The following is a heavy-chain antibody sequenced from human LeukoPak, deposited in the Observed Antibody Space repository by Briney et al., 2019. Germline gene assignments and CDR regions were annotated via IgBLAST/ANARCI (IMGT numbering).Heavy chain of an antibody. J-gene: IGHJ4*02. CDR3: ARERGPNYYDSGGFDY. Sequence: GGSLRLSCAASGFTVSSNYMSWVRQAPGKGLEWVSVIYSGGSTYYADSVKGRFTISRDNSKNTLYLQMNSLRAEDTAVYYCARERGPNYYDSGGFDYWGQGTLVTVSS. D-gene: IGHD3-22*01. CDR2: IYSGGST. CDR1: GFTVSSNY. V-gene: IGHV3-66*01.